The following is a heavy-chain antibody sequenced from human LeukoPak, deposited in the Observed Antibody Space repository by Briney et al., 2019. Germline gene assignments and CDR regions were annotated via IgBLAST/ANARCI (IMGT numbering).Heavy chain of an antibody. CDR2: INANSGKL. V-gene: IGHV7-4-1*02. CDR3: ARVYSSNWDEGYFDY. CDR1: GYIFSSFA. D-gene: IGHD6-13*01. Sequence: ASVKVSCKASGYIFSSFAMNWVRQAPGQGLEWMGWINANSGKLTYAQNFTGRFVFSVDTSANTAFLQINGLKVEDTAVYYCARVYSSNWDEGYFDYWGQGTLVAVSS. J-gene: IGHJ4*02.